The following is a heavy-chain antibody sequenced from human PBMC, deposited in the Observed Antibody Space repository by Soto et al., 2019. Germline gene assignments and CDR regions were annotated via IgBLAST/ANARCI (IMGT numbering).Heavy chain of an antibody. CDR3: ARRYYYGSGSYLPLGWYYYGMDV. CDR1: GGSISSSSYY. CDR2: VYYSGTT. D-gene: IGHD3-10*01. J-gene: IGHJ6*02. Sequence: PSETLSLTCTVSGGSISSSSYYWAWVRQPPGKGLEWIGSVYYSGTTYYNPSLKSRVTISGDTSKNQFSLKLSSVTAADTAVYYCARRYYYGSGSYLPLGWYYYGMDVWGQGTTVTVSS. V-gene: IGHV4-39*01.